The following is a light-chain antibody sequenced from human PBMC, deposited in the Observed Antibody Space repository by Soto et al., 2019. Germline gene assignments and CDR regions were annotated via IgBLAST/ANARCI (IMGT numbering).Light chain of an antibody. Sequence: EVVLTQSPGTLSLSPGERATLSCGASQSVGSTYVAWYQQKPGQAPRLLIYGASSRATGIPDRFSGSGSVTDFTLTIRRLEPEDFAVYYCQQYTKSPWTFGRGTKVEMK. CDR2: GAS. J-gene: IGKJ1*01. CDR3: QQYTKSPWT. V-gene: IGKV3-20*01. CDR1: QSVGSTY.